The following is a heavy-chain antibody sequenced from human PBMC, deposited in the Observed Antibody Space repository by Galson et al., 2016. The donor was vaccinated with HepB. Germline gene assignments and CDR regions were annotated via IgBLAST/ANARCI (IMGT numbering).Heavy chain of an antibody. V-gene: IGHV3-23*01. Sequence: SLRLSCAGSGFTFSRSGMTWVRQAPGKGLEDVSRISMSGNRRDYAESVKGRFTISRDNSRSMLFLEMNGLKAEDTGVYYCVRGSTAPDVWGKGTTVTVSS. CDR1: GFTFSRSG. CDR2: ISMSGNRR. J-gene: IGHJ6*04. CDR3: VRGSTAPDV. D-gene: IGHD3-16*01.